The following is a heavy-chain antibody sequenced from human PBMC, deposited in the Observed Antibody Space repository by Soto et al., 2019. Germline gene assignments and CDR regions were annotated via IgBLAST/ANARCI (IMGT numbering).Heavy chain of an antibody. Sequence: VASVKVSCKASGGTFSSYAISWVRQAPGQGLEWMGGIIPIFGTANYAQKFQGRVTITADESTSTAYMELSSLRSEDTAVYYCAYIAAAGDFDYWGQGTLVTVSS. CDR3: AYIAAAGDFDY. V-gene: IGHV1-69*13. J-gene: IGHJ4*02. CDR2: IIPIFGTA. D-gene: IGHD6-13*01. CDR1: GGTFSSYA.